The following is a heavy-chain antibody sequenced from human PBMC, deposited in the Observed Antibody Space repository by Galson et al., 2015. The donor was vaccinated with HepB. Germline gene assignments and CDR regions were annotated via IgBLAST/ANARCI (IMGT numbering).Heavy chain of an antibody. CDR2: IWNDGSHK. V-gene: IGHV3-33*01. CDR1: GFSFSRQA. Sequence: SLRLSCAASGFSFSRQAMQWVRQAPGKGLEWVALIWNDGSHKYYADSVKGRFTISRDNSQNTVYLQMNNLGVEDTALYYCARDVEGATLDWGQGTLVIVSS. J-gene: IGHJ4*02. D-gene: IGHD1-26*01. CDR3: ARDVEGATLD.